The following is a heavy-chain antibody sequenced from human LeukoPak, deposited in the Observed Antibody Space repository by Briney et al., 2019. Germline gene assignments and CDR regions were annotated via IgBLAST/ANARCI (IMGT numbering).Heavy chain of an antibody. D-gene: IGHD5-12*01. CDR1: GGTFSSYA. Sequence: GASVKVSCKASGGTFSSYAISWVRQAPGQGLEWMGWINPNSGGTQYAQRFQGRVTMTRDTSITTAYMELSSLTSDDTAVYYCARVYSGYENFDYWGQGTLVTVSS. CDR2: INPNSGGT. J-gene: IGHJ4*02. CDR3: ARVYSGYENFDY. V-gene: IGHV1-2*02.